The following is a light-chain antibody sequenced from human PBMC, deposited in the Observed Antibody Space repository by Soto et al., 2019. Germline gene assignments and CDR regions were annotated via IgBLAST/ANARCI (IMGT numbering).Light chain of an antibody. CDR2: GAI. CDR3: QQSYSTPAWT. CDR1: QGISNG. Sequence: DIQMTQSPSSLSASVGDRVTITCRASQGISNGLSWYQQKPGKAPKLLIYGAINLHSGVPSRFSGSGSGTDFTLTINSLQPEDFATYYCQQSYSTPAWTFGQGTKADIK. J-gene: IGKJ1*01. V-gene: IGKV1-39*01.